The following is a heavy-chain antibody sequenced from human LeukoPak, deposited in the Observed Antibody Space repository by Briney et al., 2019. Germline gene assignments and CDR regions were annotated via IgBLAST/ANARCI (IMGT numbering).Heavy chain of an antibody. CDR2: INHSGST. V-gene: IGHV4-34*01. CDR1: GGSFSGYY. J-gene: IGHJ4*02. Sequence: SETLSLTCAVYGGSFSGYYWSWIRQPPGKGLEWIGEINHSGSTNYNPSLKSRDTISVDTSKNQFSLKLSSVTAADTAVYYCASRGVSIAEDFDYWGQGTLVTVSS. CDR3: ASRGVSIAEDFDY. D-gene: IGHD6-6*01.